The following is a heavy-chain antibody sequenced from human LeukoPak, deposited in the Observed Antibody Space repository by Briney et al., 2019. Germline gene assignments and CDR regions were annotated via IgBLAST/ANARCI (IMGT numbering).Heavy chain of an antibody. D-gene: IGHD3-22*01. V-gene: IGHV3-21*01. CDR3: ARDERGSGDL. J-gene: IGHJ4*02. CDR1: GYTFSSYS. CDR2: ISVRSNYI. Sequence: GGSLRLSCAASGYTFSSYSINWVRQAPGKGLEWVSSISVRSNYIYYADSVKGRFTISRDNAKNSLYLQMNSLRAEDTAVYYCARDERGSGDLWGQGTLVTVSS.